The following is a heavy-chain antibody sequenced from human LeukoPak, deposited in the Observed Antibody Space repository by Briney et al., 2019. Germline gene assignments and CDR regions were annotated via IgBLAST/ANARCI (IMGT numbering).Heavy chain of an antibody. CDR2: IYHSGST. J-gene: IGHJ3*02. D-gene: IGHD1-7*01. CDR1: GYSISSGYY. CDR3: ARAPVAGNWNYEAFDI. Sequence: SETLSLTCAVSGYSISSGYYWGWIRQPPGKGLEWIGSIYHSGSTYYNPSLKSRVTISVDTSKNQFSLKLSSVTAADTAVYYCARAPVAGNWNYEAFDIWGQGTMVTVSS. V-gene: IGHV4-38-2*01.